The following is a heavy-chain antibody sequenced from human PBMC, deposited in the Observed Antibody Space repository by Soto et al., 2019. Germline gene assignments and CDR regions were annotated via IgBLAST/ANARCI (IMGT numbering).Heavy chain of an antibody. CDR3: ATSQKGYNWNYFDH. V-gene: IGHV4-39*01. CDR1: VGSTSGSYSS. Sequence: QLQLQESGPGLVKPSETLSLTCAVSVGSTSGSYSSWVWLPHPPGKGPEWIGSVFYTGFTSSNPSLESRVSVSVDTSKNQFSLKVSGVSAADTAVYYCATSQKGYNWNYFDHWGQGALVTVSS. D-gene: IGHD1-20*01. CDR2: VFYTGFT. J-gene: IGHJ4*02.